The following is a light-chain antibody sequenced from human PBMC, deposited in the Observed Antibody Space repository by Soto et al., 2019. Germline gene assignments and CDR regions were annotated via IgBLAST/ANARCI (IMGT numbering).Light chain of an antibody. CDR1: QGISSF. CDR3: QHRSIWPVS. J-gene: IGKJ5*01. V-gene: IGKV1-9*01. CDR2: AVS. Sequence: DIQLTQSPSFLSASVGDRVTITCRASQGISSFLAWYQQKPGKAPKLLIYAVSTLQSGVPSRFSGSGSGTDFTLTISSLEPEDFAVYYCQHRSIWPVSFGQGTRLEIK.